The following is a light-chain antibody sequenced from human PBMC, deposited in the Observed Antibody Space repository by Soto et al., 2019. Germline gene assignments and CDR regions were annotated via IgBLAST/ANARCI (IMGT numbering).Light chain of an antibody. CDR1: QSFSSSY. Sequence: EIGLTQSPGTWSLSPGERATLSCRASQSFSSSYLAWYQQKPGQAPRLLIYGASSRATGIPDRFSGSGSGTDFTLTISRLEPEDFAVYYCQQYGSSPLTFGGGTKVEIK. V-gene: IGKV3-20*01. CDR3: QQYGSSPLT. CDR2: GAS. J-gene: IGKJ4*01.